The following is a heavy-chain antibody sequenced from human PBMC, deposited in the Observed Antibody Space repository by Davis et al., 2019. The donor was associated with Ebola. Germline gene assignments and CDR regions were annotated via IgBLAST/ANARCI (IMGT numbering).Heavy chain of an antibody. CDR2: IYPDDSTL. V-gene: IGHV5-51*01. Sequence: PGGSLRLSCKGSGYTFRGYWINWVRQMPGKGLEWMGIIYPDDSTLTYSPSFEGQVTISVDRSITTAHLQWSSLKASDAAIYYCARQASLYGAIDYWGQGTLVTVSS. J-gene: IGHJ4*02. D-gene: IGHD4/OR15-4a*01. CDR3: ARQASLYGAIDY. CDR1: GYTFRGYW.